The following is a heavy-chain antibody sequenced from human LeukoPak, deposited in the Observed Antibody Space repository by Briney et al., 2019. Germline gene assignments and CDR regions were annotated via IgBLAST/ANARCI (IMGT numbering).Heavy chain of an antibody. J-gene: IGHJ5*02. CDR1: GVSISSYY. D-gene: IGHD5-18*01. Sequence: SETLSLTCSVSGVSISSYYWSWIRQPPGKGLEWIGYIFYSGSTNYNPSLKSRVTISADTSKNQFSLKLSSVTAADTAVYYCARGGYIYGSRGNWFDPWGQGTLVTVSS. CDR2: IFYSGST. CDR3: ARGGYIYGSRGNWFDP. V-gene: IGHV4-59*01.